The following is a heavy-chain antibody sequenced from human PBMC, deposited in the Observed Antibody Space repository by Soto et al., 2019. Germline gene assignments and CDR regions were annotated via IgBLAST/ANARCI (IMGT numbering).Heavy chain of an antibody. Sequence: GGSLRLSCAASGFTFSSYGMHWVRQAPGKGLEWVAVIWYDGSNKYYADSVKGRFTISRDNSKNTLYLQMNSLRAEDTAVYYCARDPLVVPAAMLDYWGQGTLVTVSS. CDR2: IWYDGSNK. V-gene: IGHV3-33*01. D-gene: IGHD2-2*01. CDR1: GFTFSSYG. J-gene: IGHJ4*02. CDR3: ARDPLVVPAAMLDY.